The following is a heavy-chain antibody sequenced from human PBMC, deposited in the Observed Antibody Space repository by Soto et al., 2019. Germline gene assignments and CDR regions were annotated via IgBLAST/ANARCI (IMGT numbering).Heavy chain of an antibody. V-gene: IGHV3-9*01. Sequence: EVQLVESGGGSVQPGRSLRLSCAASGFSVDDYGMHWVRQGPGKGLEWVSGISWHSGDIYYADSVKGRFTISRDNAKRSLYLQMTSLRTEDTALYYCANDNDLDRDGPFDYWGQGILVTVSS. J-gene: IGHJ4*02. D-gene: IGHD2-2*03. CDR3: ANDNDLDRDGPFDY. CDR2: ISWHSGDI. CDR1: GFSVDDYG.